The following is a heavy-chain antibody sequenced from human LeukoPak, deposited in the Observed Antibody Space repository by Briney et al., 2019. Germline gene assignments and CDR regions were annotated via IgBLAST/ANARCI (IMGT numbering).Heavy chain of an antibody. J-gene: IGHJ4*02. CDR3: AREVPGPRAYFDY. CDR2: ISSSGATI. Sequence: PGGSLRLSCAASGFTFIDYAMNWVRQGPGKGLEWVSFISSSGATIYYADSVKGRFTISRDNAKNSLYLQMNSLRADDTAVYYCAREVPGPRAYFDYWGQGILVTVSS. V-gene: IGHV3-48*01. CDR1: GFTFIDYA.